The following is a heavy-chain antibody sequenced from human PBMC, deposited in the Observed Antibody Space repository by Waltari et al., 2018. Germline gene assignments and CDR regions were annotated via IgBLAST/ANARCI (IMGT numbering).Heavy chain of an antibody. CDR1: GYTFTDFY. CDR3: ATFVSGSFTFPDY. D-gene: IGHD3-16*01. J-gene: IGHJ4*02. Sequence: EVQVVQSGAEVKKPGATVKISCKASGYTFTDFYIHWLQLAPGKGLEWMGRVNTEDGETMYGMNFRDRITMTADTSTNTAYMELSSLRSADTAVYYCATFVSGSFTFPDYWGQGTLVTVSS. CDR2: VNTEDGET. V-gene: IGHV1-69-2*01.